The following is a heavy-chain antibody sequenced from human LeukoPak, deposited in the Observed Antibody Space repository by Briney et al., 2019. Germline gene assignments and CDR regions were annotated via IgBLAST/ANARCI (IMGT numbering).Heavy chain of an antibody. CDR3: ARGTILTGYYGHDY. Sequence: SETLSLTCAVYGGSFSGYYWSWIRQPPGKGLEWIGEINHSGSTNYSPSLKSRVTISVDTSKNQFSLKLSSVTAADTAVYYCARGTILTGYYGHDYWGQGTLVTVSS. CDR2: INHSGST. D-gene: IGHD3-9*01. V-gene: IGHV4-34*01. CDR1: GGSFSGYY. J-gene: IGHJ4*02.